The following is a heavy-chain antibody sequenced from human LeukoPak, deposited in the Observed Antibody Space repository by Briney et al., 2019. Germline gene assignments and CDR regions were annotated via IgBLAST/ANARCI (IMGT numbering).Heavy chain of an antibody. CDR2: ISSSSTI. J-gene: IGHJ3*02. CDR1: GFTFSSYS. Sequence: GGSLRLSCAASGFTFSSYSMNWVRQAPGKGLEWVSYISSSSTIYYADSVKGRFTISRDNSKNTLYLQMNSLRAEDTAVYYCARVGIVGANDAFNIWGQGTMVTVSS. CDR3: ARVGIVGANDAFNI. V-gene: IGHV3-48*01. D-gene: IGHD1-26*01.